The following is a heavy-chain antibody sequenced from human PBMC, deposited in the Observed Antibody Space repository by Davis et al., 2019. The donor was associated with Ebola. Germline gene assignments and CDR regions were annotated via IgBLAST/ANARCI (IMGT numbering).Heavy chain of an antibody. D-gene: IGHD1-7*01. CDR1: GGSFSGYY. CDR3: AGLSPLGTTIDY. V-gene: IGHV4-34*01. CDR2: INHSGST. Sequence: SQTLSLTCAVYGGSFSGYYWSWIRQPPGKGLEWIGEINHSGSTKYNPSLKSRVTISVDTSKNQFSLRLSSVTAADTAVYYCAGLSPLGTTIDYCGQGTLVTVSS. J-gene: IGHJ4*02.